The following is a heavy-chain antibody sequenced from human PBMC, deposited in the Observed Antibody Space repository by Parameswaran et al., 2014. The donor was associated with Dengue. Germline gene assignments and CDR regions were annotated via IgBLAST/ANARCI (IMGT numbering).Heavy chain of an antibody. Sequence: WIRQPPREGPGVACTHFFRIDEKSYSTSLKSRLTISKDTSKSQVVLTMTNMDPVDTATYYCARSARLPGIAVAGTDWFDPWGQGTLVTVSS. D-gene: IGHD6-19*01. J-gene: IGHJ5*02. V-gene: IGHV2-26*01. CDR3: ARSARLPGIAVAGTDWFDP. CDR2: FFRIDEK.